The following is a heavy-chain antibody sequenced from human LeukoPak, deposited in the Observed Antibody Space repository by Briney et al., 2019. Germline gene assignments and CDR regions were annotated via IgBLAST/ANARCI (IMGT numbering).Heavy chain of an antibody. J-gene: IGHJ4*02. V-gene: IGHV3-74*01. Sequence: GGSLRLSCAASGFTFSGYWMHWVRQAPGKGLEWVSRINEDASVITYADSVKGRFIISRDNSKNTLYLQMNSLRAEDTAVYYCAKHLGVLEQWLVHHFDYWGQGTLVTVSS. CDR1: GFTFSGYW. D-gene: IGHD6-19*01. CDR2: INEDASVI. CDR3: AKHLGVLEQWLVHHFDY.